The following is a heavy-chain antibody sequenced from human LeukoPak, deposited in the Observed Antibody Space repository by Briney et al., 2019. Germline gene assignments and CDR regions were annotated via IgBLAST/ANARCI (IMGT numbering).Heavy chain of an antibody. J-gene: IGHJ4*02. Sequence: GGSLRLSCAASGFAFSSYSMNWVRQAPGKGLEWVSYISKSSDRIYHADSVKGRFTISRDNAKNSLYLQMDSLRAEDTAVYYCARDLLNDEGSSYFFDQWGQGTLVTVSS. CDR1: GFAFSSYS. CDR2: ISKSSDRI. V-gene: IGHV3-48*04. D-gene: IGHD2-2*01. CDR3: ARDLLNDEGSSYFFDQ.